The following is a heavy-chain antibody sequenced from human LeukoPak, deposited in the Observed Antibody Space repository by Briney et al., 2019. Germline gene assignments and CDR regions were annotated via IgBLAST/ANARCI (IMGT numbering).Heavy chain of an antibody. D-gene: IGHD3-10*01. V-gene: IGHV4-59*01. CDR2: LYYSGST. CDR3: ARGGSGISNAFDI. Sequence: TSETLSLTCTVSGGSISSYYWSWIRQPPGKGLEWIGYLYYSGSTNSNPSLKSRVTMSVDTSKNQFSLKLRSVTAADTAVYYCARGGSGISNAFDIWGQGTMVTVSS. J-gene: IGHJ3*02. CDR1: GGSISSYY.